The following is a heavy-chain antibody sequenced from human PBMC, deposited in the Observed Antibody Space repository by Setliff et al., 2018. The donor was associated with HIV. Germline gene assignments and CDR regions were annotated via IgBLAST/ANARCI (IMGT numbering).Heavy chain of an antibody. V-gene: IGHV4-34*01. Sequence: PSETLSLTCAVYGGTFNNYYWSWLRQPPGKGLEWIGEINDSGDTNYTPSLKSRVSISVDTSQNQFSLRLTSLTAADTAVYFCARLWLHYGADIPKFDPWGQGTLVTVSS. CDR1: GGTFNNYY. CDR2: INDSGDT. D-gene: IGHD4-17*01. CDR3: ARLWLHYGADIPKFDP. J-gene: IGHJ5*02.